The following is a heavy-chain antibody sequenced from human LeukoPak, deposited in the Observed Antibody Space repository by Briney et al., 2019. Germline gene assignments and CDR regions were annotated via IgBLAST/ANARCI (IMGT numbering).Heavy chain of an antibody. J-gene: IGHJ6*02. V-gene: IGHV3-23*01. CDR1: GFTFSSYA. CDR2: ISGSGGST. D-gene: IGHD6-13*01. Sequence: HPGGSLRLSCAASGFTFSSYAMSWVRQAPGKGLEWVSAISGSGGSTYYAGSVKGRFTISRDNSKNTLYLQMNSLRAEDTAVYYCAKGFSYSSSWYSVPYYYGMDVWGQGTTVTVSS. CDR3: AKGFSYSSSWYSVPYYYGMDV.